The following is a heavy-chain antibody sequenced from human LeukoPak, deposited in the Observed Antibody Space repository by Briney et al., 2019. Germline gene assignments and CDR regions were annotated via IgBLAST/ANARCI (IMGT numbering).Heavy chain of an antibody. CDR2: IDHSGST. D-gene: IGHD6-19*01. J-gene: IGHJ4*02. Sequence: SETLSLTCAVYGGSFSGYYWSWIRQPPGKGLEWIGEIDHSGSTNYNPSLKSRVTISVDTSKNQFSLKLSSVTAADTAVYYCARLGSSGRYRYWGQGTLVTVSS. CDR3: ARLGSSGRYRY. V-gene: IGHV4-34*01. CDR1: GGSFSGYY.